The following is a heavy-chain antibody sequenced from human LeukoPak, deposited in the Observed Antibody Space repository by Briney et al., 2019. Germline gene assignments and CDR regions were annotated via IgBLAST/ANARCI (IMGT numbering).Heavy chain of an antibody. D-gene: IGHD3-9*01. CDR1: GFTVSSNY. Sequence: GGSLRLSCAASGFTVSSNYMSWVRQAPGKGLERVSVIYSGGSTYYADSVKGRFTISRDNSKNTLYLQMNSLRAEDTAVYYCARAAGPRGELRYFDWLGGGYYFDYWGQGTLVTVSS. J-gene: IGHJ4*02. CDR2: IYSGGST. V-gene: IGHV3-53*01. CDR3: ARAAGPRGELRYFDWLGGGYYFDY.